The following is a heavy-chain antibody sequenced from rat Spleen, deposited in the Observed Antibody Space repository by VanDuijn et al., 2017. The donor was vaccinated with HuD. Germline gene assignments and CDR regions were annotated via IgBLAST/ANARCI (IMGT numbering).Heavy chain of an antibody. CDR1: GFTFSDYY. CDR3: TTAPLFDY. V-gene: IGHV5-20*01. D-gene: IGHD3-1*01. Sequence: EVQLVESDGGLVQPGRSLKLSCAASGFTFSDYYMAWVRQAPTKGLEWVATISYDGSSTYYRDSVKGRFTISRDNAKSTLYLQMDSLRSEDTATYYCTTAPLFDYWGQGVMVTVSS. J-gene: IGHJ2*01. CDR2: ISYDGSST.